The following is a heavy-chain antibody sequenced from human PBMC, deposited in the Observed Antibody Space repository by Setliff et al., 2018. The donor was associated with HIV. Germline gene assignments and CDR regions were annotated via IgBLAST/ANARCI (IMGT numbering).Heavy chain of an antibody. V-gene: IGHV3-48*01. J-gene: IGHJ5*02. Sequence: GGSLRLSCAASGFTFSSYSMSWVRQAPGEGLEWVSYITSSSDTIYYADFVKGRFTISRDNARNSLYLQMNSLRAEETAVYYCARASFPRYCSITSCFEKGWFDPWGQGTLVTVSS. CDR2: ITSSSDTI. CDR3: ARASFPRYCSITSCFEKGWFDP. CDR1: GFTFSSYS. D-gene: IGHD2-2*01.